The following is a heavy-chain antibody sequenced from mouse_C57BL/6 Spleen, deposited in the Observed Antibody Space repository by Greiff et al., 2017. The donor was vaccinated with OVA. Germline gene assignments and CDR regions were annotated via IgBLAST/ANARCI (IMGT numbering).Heavy chain of an antibody. CDR2: IDPNSGGT. CDR3: ARDGIPTVVGPYYAMDY. CDR1: GYTFTSYW. J-gene: IGHJ4*01. D-gene: IGHD1-1*01. Sequence: VQLQQSGAELVKPGASVKLSCKASGYTFTSYWMHWVKQRPGRGLEWIGRIDPNSGGTKYNEKFKSKATLTVDKPSSTAYMQLSSLTSEDSAVYYCARDGIPTVVGPYYAMDYWGQGTSVTVSS. V-gene: IGHV1-72*01.